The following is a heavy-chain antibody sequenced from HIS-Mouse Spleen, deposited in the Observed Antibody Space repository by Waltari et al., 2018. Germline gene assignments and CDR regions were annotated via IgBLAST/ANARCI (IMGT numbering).Heavy chain of an antibody. CDR3: AREIPYSSSWYDWYFDL. Sequence: QLQLQESGPGLVKPSETLSLTCTVSGCPISSSSYYWGWIRHPPGKGLEWIGSIYYSGSTYYNPSLKSRVTISVDTSKNQFSLKLSSVTAADTAVYYCAREIPYSSSWYDWYFDLWGRGTLVTVSS. CDR1: GCPISSSSYY. D-gene: IGHD6-13*01. J-gene: IGHJ2*01. CDR2: IYYSGST. V-gene: IGHV4-39*07.